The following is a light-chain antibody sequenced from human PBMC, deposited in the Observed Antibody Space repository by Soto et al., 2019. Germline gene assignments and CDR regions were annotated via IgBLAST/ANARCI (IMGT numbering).Light chain of an antibody. CDR1: QSLSSSI. CDR3: QQYGTSPPWA. CDR2: GAS. V-gene: IGKV3-20*01. J-gene: IGKJ1*01. Sequence: DIVLTQSPGTLSLSPGERATLSCRASQSLSSSILAWYQQKPGQAPRLLIYGASSRATGIPDRFSGSGSGTDFTLTISRLEPEDFAVYSCQQYGTSPPWAFGQGTKVEIK.